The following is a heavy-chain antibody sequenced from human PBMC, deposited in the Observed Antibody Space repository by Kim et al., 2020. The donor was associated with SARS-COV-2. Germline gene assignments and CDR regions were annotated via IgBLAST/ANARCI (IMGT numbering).Heavy chain of an antibody. CDR2: IYYSGST. Sequence: SETLSLTCTVSGGSISSYYWSWIRQPPGKGLEWIGYIYYSGSTNYNPSLKSRVTISVDTSKNQFSLKLSSVTAADTAVYYCARGFGVTDYWGQGTLVTVS. CDR3: ARGFGVTDY. CDR1: GGSISSYY. J-gene: IGHJ4*02. V-gene: IGHV4-59*01. D-gene: IGHD3-16*01.